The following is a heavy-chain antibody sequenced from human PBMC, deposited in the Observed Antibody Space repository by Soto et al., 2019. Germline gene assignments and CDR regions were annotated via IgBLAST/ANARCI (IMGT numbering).Heavy chain of an antibody. CDR1: GASISSGAYY. D-gene: IGHD2-2*01. CDR2: IYYSGST. Sequence: SETLSLTCTVSGASISSGAYYWSWIRQHPGKGLEWIGYIYYSGSTYYNPSLKSRVTISVDTSKSQFSLRLNSVTAADTAVYYCARNSYHFYGSWGQGTLVTVSS. CDR3: ARNSYHFYGS. J-gene: IGHJ5*02. V-gene: IGHV4-31*03.